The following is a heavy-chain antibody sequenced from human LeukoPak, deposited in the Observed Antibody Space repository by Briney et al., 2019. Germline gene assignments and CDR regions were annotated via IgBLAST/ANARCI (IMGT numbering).Heavy chain of an antibody. V-gene: IGHV3-7*05. CDR3: ARGTATLGY. CDR1: GFIFSSSW. D-gene: IGHD3-3*01. Sequence: GGSLRLSCAASGFIFSSSWMSWVRQAPGKGLEWVANIKQDGSEKYYVDSVKGRFTISRGNAKNSLFLQMNSLRAEDTAVYYCARGTATLGYWGQGTLVTVSS. CDR2: IKQDGSEK. J-gene: IGHJ4*02.